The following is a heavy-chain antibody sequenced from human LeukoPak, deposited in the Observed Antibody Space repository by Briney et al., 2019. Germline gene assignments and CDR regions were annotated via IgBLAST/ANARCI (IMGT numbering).Heavy chain of an antibody. J-gene: IGHJ4*02. V-gene: IGHV3-23*01. CDR2: VSGSGGST. CDR3: AKIRGIMITFGGEGFDY. CDR1: GFTFSSYP. D-gene: IGHD3-16*01. Sequence: GGSLRLSCAASGFTFSSYPMSWVRQAPGKGLEWVSAVSGSGGSTYYADSVKGRFTISRDNSKNTLYLQMNSLRAEDTAVYYCAKIRGIMITFGGEGFDYWGQGTLVTVSS.